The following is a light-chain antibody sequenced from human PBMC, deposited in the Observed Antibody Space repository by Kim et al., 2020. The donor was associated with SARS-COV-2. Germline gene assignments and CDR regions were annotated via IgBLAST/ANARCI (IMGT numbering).Light chain of an antibody. Sequence: QLVLTQSPSASASLGASVNLTCTLSSGHSSYAIAWHQQQPEKGPRYLMKVNSDGSHNKGDGIPDRFSGSSSRAERYLTISSLQSEDEADYYCQTWGTGIRVFGGGTQLTVL. CDR1: SGHSSYA. J-gene: IGLJ3*02. CDR2: VNSDGSH. CDR3: QTWGTGIRV. V-gene: IGLV4-69*01.